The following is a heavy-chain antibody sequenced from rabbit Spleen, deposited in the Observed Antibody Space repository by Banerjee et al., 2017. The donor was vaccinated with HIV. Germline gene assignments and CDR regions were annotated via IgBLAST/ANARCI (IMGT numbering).Heavy chain of an antibody. CDR1: GVSFSFSSY. CDR3: ARDLHYIGGGDPIL. CDR2: GYPDAIGST. J-gene: IGHJ4*01. Sequence: QSLEESGGDLVKPEGSLTLTCKASGVSFSFSSYMCWVRQAPGKGLEWIGCGYPDAIGSTAYASWAKGRFTISKTSSTTVTLQMTSLTVADTATHFCARDLHYIGGGDPILWGPGTLVTVS. V-gene: IGHV1S40*01. D-gene: IGHD1-1*01.